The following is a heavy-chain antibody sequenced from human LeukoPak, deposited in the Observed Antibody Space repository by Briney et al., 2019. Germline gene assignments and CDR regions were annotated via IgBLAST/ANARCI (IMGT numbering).Heavy chain of an antibody. D-gene: IGHD3-22*01. CDR1: GITFSTYT. Sequence: GGSLRLSCAASGITFSTYTMSWVRQAPGKGLEWVSTISGSTAYINYADSVKGRFTISRDNAKNSLYLQMNSLSDEDTAVYYCGRPEEYDSSVNSLWGQGNLVNVSS. CDR2: ISGSTAYI. V-gene: IGHV3-21*01. CDR3: GRPEEYDSSVNSL. J-gene: IGHJ4*02.